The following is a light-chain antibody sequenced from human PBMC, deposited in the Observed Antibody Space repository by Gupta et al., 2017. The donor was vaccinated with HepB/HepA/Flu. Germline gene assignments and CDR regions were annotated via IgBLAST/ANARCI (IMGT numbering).Light chain of an antibody. CDR1: QSVSTTY. Sequence: EIVLTQSPGTLSLSPGERATLSCRASQSVSTTYLAWYQQKPGQAPRLLIYGASTRATVIPDRCSGSGSGKVCAPTSDRLEPEDVAVYYCQHDDCSSYTFGQGTKLEIK. CDR2: GAS. CDR3: QHDDCSSYT. V-gene: IGKV3-20*01. J-gene: IGKJ2*01.